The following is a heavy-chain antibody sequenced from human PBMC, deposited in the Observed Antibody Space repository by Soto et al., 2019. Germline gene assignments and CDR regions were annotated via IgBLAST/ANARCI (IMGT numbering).Heavy chain of an antibody. CDR1: GFTFSSYG. Sequence: GGSLRLSCAASGFTFSSYGMHWARQAPGKGLEWVAVIWYDGSNKYYADSVKGRFTISRDNSKNTLYLQMNSLRAEDTAVYYCARDRNGLWFGELAYYFDYWGQGTLVTVSS. V-gene: IGHV3-33*01. CDR3: ARDRNGLWFGELAYYFDY. J-gene: IGHJ4*02. D-gene: IGHD3-10*01. CDR2: IWYDGSNK.